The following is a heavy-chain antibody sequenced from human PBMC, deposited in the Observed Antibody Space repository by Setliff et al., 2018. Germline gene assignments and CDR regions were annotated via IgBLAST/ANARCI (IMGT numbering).Heavy chain of an antibody. CDR2: VYHNGAT. D-gene: IGHD5-12*01. Sequence: TLSLTCSVSGYAVTTGYYWGWIRQAPGTGLQWIGSVYHNGATYYNPPLKSRVTISIDTSKNQFSLKVTSVTAADTAVYYCARHMVWSGDEDWGPGTLVTVSS. CDR3: ARHMVWSGDED. CDR1: GYAVTTGYY. J-gene: IGHJ4*02. V-gene: IGHV4-38-2*02.